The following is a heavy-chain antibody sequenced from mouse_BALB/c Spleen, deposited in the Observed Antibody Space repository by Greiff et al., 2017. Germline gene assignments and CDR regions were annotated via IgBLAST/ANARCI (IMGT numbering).Heavy chain of an antibody. V-gene: IGHV5-9-3*01. D-gene: IGHD2-3*01. CDR1: GFTFSSYA. CDR3: VRHGDDGGSGIDY. Sequence: VQLVESGGGLVKPGGSLKLSCAASGFTFSSYAMSWVRQTPEKRLEWVATISSGGSYTYYPDSVKGRFTISRDNAKNTLYLQMSSLRSEDTAMYYGVRHGDDGGSGIDYWGQGTLVTVSA. CDR2: ISSGGSYT. J-gene: IGHJ3*01.